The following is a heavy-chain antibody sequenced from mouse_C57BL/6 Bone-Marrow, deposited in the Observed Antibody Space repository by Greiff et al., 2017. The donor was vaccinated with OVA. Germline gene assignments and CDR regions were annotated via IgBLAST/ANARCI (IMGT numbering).Heavy chain of an antibody. D-gene: IGHD4-1*01. J-gene: IGHJ2*01. CDR3: ARIATWDVLFYFDD. CDR2: IWWDDDK. Sequence: QVQLKESGPGILQPSQTLSLTCSFSGFSLSTFGMGVGWIRQPSGKGLEWLAHIWWDDDKYYNPALKSRLTTSKGTSKNQVFLKIANLDTADTATDYCARIATWDVLFYFDDWGQGTTLTVSS. CDR1: GFSLSTFGMG. V-gene: IGHV8-8*01.